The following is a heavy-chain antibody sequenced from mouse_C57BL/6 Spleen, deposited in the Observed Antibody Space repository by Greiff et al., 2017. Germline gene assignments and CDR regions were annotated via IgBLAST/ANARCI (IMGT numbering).Heavy chain of an antibody. J-gene: IGHJ4*01. Sequence: EVNVVESGGGLVKPGGSLKLSCAASGFTFSDYGMHWVRQAPEKGLEWVAYISSGSSTINYADTVKGRFTISRDNAKNTLFLQMTSLRSEDTAMYYCASGYGNYYAMDYWGQGTSVTVSS. CDR3: ASGYGNYYAMDY. CDR1: GFTFSDYG. D-gene: IGHD2-1*01. V-gene: IGHV5-17*01. CDR2: ISSGSSTI.